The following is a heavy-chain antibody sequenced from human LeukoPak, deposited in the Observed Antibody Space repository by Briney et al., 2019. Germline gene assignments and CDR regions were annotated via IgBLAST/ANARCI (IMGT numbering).Heavy chain of an antibody. CDR1: GDSVSSNSAS. CDR3: ARDRGAVPGAGWGRFDP. Sequence: SQTPSLTCGISGDSVSSNSASWNWIRQSPSRGLEWLGRTYYRSKWYHDYALSVKSRITINPDTSKNQFSLQLNSVTPEDTAVYYCARDRGAVPGAGWGRFDPWGQGTLVTVSS. J-gene: IGHJ5*02. CDR2: TYYRSKWYH. V-gene: IGHV6-1*01. D-gene: IGHD6-19*01.